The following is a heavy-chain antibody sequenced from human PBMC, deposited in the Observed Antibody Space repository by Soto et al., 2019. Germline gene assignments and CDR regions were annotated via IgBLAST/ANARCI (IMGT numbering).Heavy chain of an antibody. CDR1: GGSINTVNYY. V-gene: IGHV4-39*07. CDR2: VYDSGST. D-gene: IGHD3-10*01. J-gene: IGHJ3*02. Sequence: SETLSLTCTVSGGSINTVNYYWSWIRQSPGKGLEWIGCVYDSGSTYNNPSLTSRVSISEDTSKNQFSLRLSSVTAADTAVYYCAKGGSGSYSNAFDIWGQGTMVTVSS. CDR3: AKGGSGSYSNAFDI.